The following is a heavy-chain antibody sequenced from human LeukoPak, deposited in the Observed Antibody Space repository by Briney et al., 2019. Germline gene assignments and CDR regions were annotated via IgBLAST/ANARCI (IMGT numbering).Heavy chain of an antibody. CDR1: GGSISSYY. J-gene: IGHJ4*02. V-gene: IGHV4-4*07. D-gene: IGHD5-18*01. Sequence: SETLSLTCTASGGSISSYYWSWIRQPAGKGLEWIGRIYTSGSTNYNPSLKSRVTMSVDTSKNQFSLKLSSVTAADTAVYYCANGWGYGGPFDYWGQGTLVTVSS. CDR3: ANGWGYGGPFDY. CDR2: IYTSGST.